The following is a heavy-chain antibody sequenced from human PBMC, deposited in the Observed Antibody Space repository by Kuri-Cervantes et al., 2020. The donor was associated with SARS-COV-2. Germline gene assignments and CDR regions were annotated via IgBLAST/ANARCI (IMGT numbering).Heavy chain of an antibody. D-gene: IGHD2-2*01. V-gene: IGHV3-23*01. J-gene: IGHJ6*02. CDR2: ISGSGGRT. Sequence: GESLKISCAASGFAFSNYNMNWLRQAPGKGLEWVSGISGSGGRTYYADSVKGRFTIARDNNRNTLYLQMNSLRIEDTAVYYCAKGDIVVVPAAPFGMDVWGQGTTVTVSS. CDR1: GFAFSNYN. CDR3: AKGDIVVVPAAPFGMDV.